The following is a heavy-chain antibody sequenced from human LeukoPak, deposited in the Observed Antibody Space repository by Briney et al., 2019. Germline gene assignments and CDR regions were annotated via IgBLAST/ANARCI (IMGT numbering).Heavy chain of an antibody. CDR3: ARTPETYYYDSSGTFDY. D-gene: IGHD3-22*01. V-gene: IGHV3-53*01. Sequence: GGSLRLSCEVSGLIVSSKHMSWVRQAPGEGLDWVSLIYSGGTTYYADSVKGRFTISRDSSKNTLYLQMNSLRAEDTAVYYCARTPETYYYDSSGTFDYWGQGTLVTVSS. CDR2: IYSGGTT. J-gene: IGHJ4*02. CDR1: GLIVSSKH.